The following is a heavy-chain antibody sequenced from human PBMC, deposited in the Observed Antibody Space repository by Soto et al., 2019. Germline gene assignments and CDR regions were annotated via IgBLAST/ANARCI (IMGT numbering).Heavy chain of an antibody. V-gene: IGHV3-23*01. CDR2: IIGIGDKA. Sequence: EVQLLEAGGGLVQPGGSLRLSCAASGFSFRDYGMSWVRQAPGKGLEWLPAIIGIGDKAYYADSVRGRFTISRDNSKNTLYLQLNDLGAEDTAIYYCAKDYDYGDSLPFDYWGQGTLVTVSS. D-gene: IGHD4-17*01. CDR1: GFSFRDYG. J-gene: IGHJ4*02. CDR3: AKDYDYGDSLPFDY.